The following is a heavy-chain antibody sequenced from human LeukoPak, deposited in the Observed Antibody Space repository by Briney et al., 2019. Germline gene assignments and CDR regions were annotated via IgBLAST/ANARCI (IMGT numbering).Heavy chain of an antibody. Sequence: SETLSLTCTVSGGSISSGGYYWSWIRQPPGKGLEWIGYIYHSGSTYYNPSLKSRVTISVDRSKNQFSLKLSSVTAADTAVYYCARIAAAAPLSGSFDCWGQGTLVTVSS. D-gene: IGHD6-13*01. CDR1: GGSISSGGYY. J-gene: IGHJ4*02. V-gene: IGHV4-30-2*01. CDR2: IYHSGST. CDR3: ARIAAAAPLSGSFDC.